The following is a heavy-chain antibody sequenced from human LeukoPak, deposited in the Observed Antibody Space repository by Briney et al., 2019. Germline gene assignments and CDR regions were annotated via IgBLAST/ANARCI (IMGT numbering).Heavy chain of an antibody. CDR3: ARDQPDYDSSGYPFDY. CDR2: ISSSSSYI. Sequence: GGSLRLFCAASGFTFSSYAMSWVRQAPGKGLEWVSSISSSSSYIYYADSVKGRFTISRDNAKNSLYLQMNSLRAEDTAVYYCARDQPDYDSSGYPFDYWGQGTLVTVSS. D-gene: IGHD3-22*01. J-gene: IGHJ4*02. CDR1: GFTFSSYA. V-gene: IGHV3-21*01.